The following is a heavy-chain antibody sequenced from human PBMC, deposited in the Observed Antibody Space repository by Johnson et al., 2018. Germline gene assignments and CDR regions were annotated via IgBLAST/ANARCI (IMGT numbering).Heavy chain of an antibody. D-gene: IGHD3-10*01. CDR2: IRTKPHNYAT. V-gene: IGHV3-73*01. CDR1: GFTFSGSV. J-gene: IGHJ4*02. CDR3: VGVGRTKGQVWFGDY. Sequence: EVQLVETGGGLVQPGGSTKLSCAASGFTFSGSVIHWVRQASGKGLEWVGRIRTKPHNYATTYSDSVRGRFTISRDDGKNMAYLQMNSLRSGDTAVYYCVGVGRTKGQVWFGDYWGRGTLVTGSP.